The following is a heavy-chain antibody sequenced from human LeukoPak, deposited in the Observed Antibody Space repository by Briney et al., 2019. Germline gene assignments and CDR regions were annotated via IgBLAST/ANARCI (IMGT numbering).Heavy chain of an antibody. CDR2: IYHSGST. D-gene: IGHD5-24*01. J-gene: IGHJ4*02. CDR3: ARVDGYNFRNDY. CDR1: GYSTSSGYS. Sequence: ETLSLTRAVSGYSTSSGYSWGWIRQPPGKGLEWIGSIYHSGSTYYNPSLKSRVTISVDTSKNQFSLKLSSVTAADTAVYYCARVDGYNFRNDYWGQGTLVTVSS. V-gene: IGHV4-38-2*01.